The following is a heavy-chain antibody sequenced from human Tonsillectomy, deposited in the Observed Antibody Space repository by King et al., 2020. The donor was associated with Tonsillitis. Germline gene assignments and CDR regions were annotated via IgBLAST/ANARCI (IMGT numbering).Heavy chain of an antibody. CDR2: ISSSGSTI. CDR1: GFTFSSYE. V-gene: IGHV3-48*03. Sequence: VQLVESGGGLVQPGGSLRLSCAASGFTFSSYEMNWVRQAPGKGLEWVSYISSSGSTIYYADSVKGRFTISRDNAKNSLYLQMNSLRAEDTAVYYCARGGYSSPYYFDYWGQGTLVTVSS. D-gene: IGHD6-13*01. CDR3: ARGGYSSPYYFDY. J-gene: IGHJ4*02.